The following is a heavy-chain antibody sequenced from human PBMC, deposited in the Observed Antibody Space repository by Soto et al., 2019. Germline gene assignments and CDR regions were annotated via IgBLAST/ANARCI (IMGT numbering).Heavy chain of an antibody. D-gene: IGHD2-21*02. Sequence: QVQLVQSGAEVKTPGSSVKISCKASGGTFSSNTINWVRQAAGQGLEWMGGIIPLFGTPNYPEKFQGRVTITADKSTNTEYMELSGLRSEDTAVYYCASKAACGGDCYAFDSWGQGTLVTVS. CDR1: GGTFSSNT. CDR3: ASKAACGGDCYAFDS. J-gene: IGHJ4*02. CDR2: IIPLFGTP. V-gene: IGHV1-69*06.